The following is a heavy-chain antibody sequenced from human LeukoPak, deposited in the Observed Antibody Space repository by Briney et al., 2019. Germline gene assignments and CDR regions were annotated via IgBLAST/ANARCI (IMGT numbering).Heavy chain of an antibody. D-gene: IGHD6-13*01. Sequence: PGGSLTLFCEPSEFTFRIYWMQWVRQAPGKGRVWVSRIDTDGNSAARAVSVRGRFRLPRDHAENTVYAQEERLRGQHTGMYYCVRLGGSSSVDHWGQGTLVTVSS. CDR1: EFTFRIYW. V-gene: IGHV3-74*01. CDR3: VRLGGSSSVDH. CDR2: IDTDGNSA. J-gene: IGHJ4*02.